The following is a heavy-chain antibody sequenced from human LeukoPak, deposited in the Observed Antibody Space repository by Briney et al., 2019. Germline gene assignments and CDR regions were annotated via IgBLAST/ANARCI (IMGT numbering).Heavy chain of an antibody. CDR3: ARGGDWFGP. CDR2: ITPLLTIT. V-gene: IGHV1-69*02. Sequence: ASVKVSCKASGGTLSPYTISWLRQAPGQGLEWMGRITPLLTITKYAQKFQGRVTITADRSTSTVHMELNSLTSEDTAVYYCARGGDWFGPWGQGSLVTVSS. J-gene: IGHJ5*02. CDR1: GGTLSPYT. D-gene: IGHD3-10*01.